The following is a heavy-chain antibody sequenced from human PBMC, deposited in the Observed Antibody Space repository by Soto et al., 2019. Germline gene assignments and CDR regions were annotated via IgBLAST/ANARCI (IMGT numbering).Heavy chain of an antibody. CDR1: GGSINSYY. Sequence: SETLSLTCTVSGGSINSYYWSWIRQPPGKGLEWIGYLYYSGSTNYNPSLKSRVTISLDTPKNQFSLKLSSVTAADTAVFYCGAEGKTYGDNVEFFDIWGRGTLVTVSS. CDR2: LYYSGST. V-gene: IGHV4-59*01. J-gene: IGHJ4*03. CDR3: GAEGKTYGDNVEFFDI. D-gene: IGHD4-17*01.